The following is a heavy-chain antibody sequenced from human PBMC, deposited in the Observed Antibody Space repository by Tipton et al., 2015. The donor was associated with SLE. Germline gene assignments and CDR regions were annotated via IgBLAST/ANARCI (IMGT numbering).Heavy chain of an antibody. V-gene: IGHV3-23*01. J-gene: IGHJ6*02. CDR1: GFTFSMYP. D-gene: IGHD6-13*01. CDR2: ISGSGDDT. Sequence: SLRLSCAASGFTFSMYPMNWVRQAPGKGLEWVSVISGSGDDTYYADSVKGRFTISRDNSKNTLYLQMNSLRAEDTAVYYCARGWQQLAYGMDVWGQGTTATVSS. CDR3: ARGWQQLAYGMDV.